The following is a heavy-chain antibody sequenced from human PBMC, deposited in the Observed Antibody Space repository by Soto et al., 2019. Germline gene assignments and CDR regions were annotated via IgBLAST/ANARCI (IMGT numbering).Heavy chain of an antibody. CDR2: IGPDGSRT. J-gene: IGHJ4*02. D-gene: IGHD1-1*01. Sequence: EVQLVESGGALVQPGGSLRLSCAASGFTFSRHWMHWVRQAPGKGLSWVSHIGPDGSRTRDADSVMGRIIISRDNTRNTLYLHMNSLRDDDTAFCYCVRDQNGADDYWGPGILVTVSP. CDR1: GFTFSRHW. CDR3: VRDQNGADDY. V-gene: IGHV3-74*01.